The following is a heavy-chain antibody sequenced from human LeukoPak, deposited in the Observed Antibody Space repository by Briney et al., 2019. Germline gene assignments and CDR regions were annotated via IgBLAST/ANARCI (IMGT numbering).Heavy chain of an antibody. CDR2: NNHSGST. CDR1: GGSFSGYY. D-gene: IGHD6-6*01. V-gene: IGHV4-34*01. CDR3: ARLAARSLDY. J-gene: IGHJ4*02. Sequence: PSETLSLTCAVYGGSFSGYYWSWIRQPPGKGLEWIGENNHSGSTNYNPSLKSRVTISVDTSKNQFSLKLSSVTAADTAVYYCARLAARSLDYWGQGTLVTVSS.